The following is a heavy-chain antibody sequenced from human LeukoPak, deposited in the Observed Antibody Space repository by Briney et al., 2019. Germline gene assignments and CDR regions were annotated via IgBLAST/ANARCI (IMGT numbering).Heavy chain of an antibody. CDR1: GFTFGDYA. CDR3: TRLPSFTWELLNFDY. Sequence: PGGSLRLSCTASGFTFGDYAMSWVRQAPGKGLEWVGFIRSKAYGGTTEYAASVKGRFTISRDDSKSIAYLQMNSLKTEDTAVYYCTRLPSFTWELLNFDYWGQGTLVTVSS. CDR2: IRSKAYGGTT. V-gene: IGHV3-49*04. D-gene: IGHD1-26*01. J-gene: IGHJ4*02.